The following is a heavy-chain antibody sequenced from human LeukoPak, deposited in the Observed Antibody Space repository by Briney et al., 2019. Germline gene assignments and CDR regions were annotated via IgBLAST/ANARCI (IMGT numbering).Heavy chain of an antibody. CDR3: ARGATISETGYFDF. J-gene: IGHJ4*03. V-gene: IGHV4-34*01. CDR1: GGSFSRYY. Sequence: PSETLSLTCAVYGGSFSRYYWSWIRQSPGKGLEWIAEIDHRGDTNYNPSVKSRVTISVDTSKNQFSLKVRSLSATDTAVYYCARGATISETGYFDFWGQGTLVTVSS. D-gene: IGHD5-24*01. CDR2: IDHRGDT.